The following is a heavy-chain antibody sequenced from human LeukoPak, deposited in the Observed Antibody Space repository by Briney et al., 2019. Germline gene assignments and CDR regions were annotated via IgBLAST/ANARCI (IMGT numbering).Heavy chain of an antibody. Sequence: PGGSLRLSCAASGFTFSSYWMHWVRQAPGKGLVWVSRIYSDGISTSYADSVKGRFTISRDNAKNTLYLQMNSLKAEDTAIYYCAREGGSYSNYFDYWGHGTLVTVSS. J-gene: IGHJ4*01. CDR1: GFTFSSYW. V-gene: IGHV3-74*01. CDR3: AREGGSYSNYFDY. CDR2: IYSDGIST. D-gene: IGHD1-26*01.